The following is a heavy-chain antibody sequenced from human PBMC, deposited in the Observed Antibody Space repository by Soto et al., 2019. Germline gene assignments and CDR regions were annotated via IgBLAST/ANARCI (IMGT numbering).Heavy chain of an antibody. CDR3: THKGGFGYPKS. J-gene: IGHJ5*01. CDR2: VYWDDDQ. V-gene: IGHV2-5*02. D-gene: IGHD5-18*01. Sequence: QITLQESGPMLLKPTQAITLSFTCSVFSLTTSGVGVGWIRQPSGQALEWLALVYWDDDQRYSPSLTNRLTLSRATSNNQVVLTLTNVDPTDPGTYFCTHKGGFGYPKSWGHGLMVTVSS. CDR1: VFSLTTSGVG.